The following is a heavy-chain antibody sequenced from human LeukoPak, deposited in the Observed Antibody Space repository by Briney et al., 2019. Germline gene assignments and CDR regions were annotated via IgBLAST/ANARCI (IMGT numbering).Heavy chain of an antibody. CDR3: ASGYDFWSGDYSVEY. CDR2: ISSSSSNI. D-gene: IGHD3-3*01. J-gene: IGHJ4*02. CDR1: GCTFSSYS. Sequence: GGSLRLSCAASGCTFSSYSMNWVRQAPGKGLEWVPSISSSSSNIYYADSLKGRFTISRDNAKNSLYLQLNSLRAEDTAVYYCASGYDFWSGDYSVEYWGQGTLGTVSS. V-gene: IGHV3-21*04.